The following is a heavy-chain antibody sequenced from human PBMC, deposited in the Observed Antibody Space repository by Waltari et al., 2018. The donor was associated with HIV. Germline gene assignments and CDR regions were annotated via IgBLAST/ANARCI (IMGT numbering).Heavy chain of an antibody. CDR3: ARVDYYHSTKSRYFDS. Sequence: EVQLVESGGGLVKPGGSLRLSCAASGFTLSSSSSNGVRQAPGKGLEWVSSISSSSSYIYYADSVKGRFTISRDNAKNSLYLQMNSLRAEDTAVYYCARVDYYHSTKSRYFDSWGQGTLVTVSS. D-gene: IGHD3-22*01. J-gene: IGHJ4*02. V-gene: IGHV3-21*01. CDR1: GFTLSSSS. CDR2: ISSSSSYI.